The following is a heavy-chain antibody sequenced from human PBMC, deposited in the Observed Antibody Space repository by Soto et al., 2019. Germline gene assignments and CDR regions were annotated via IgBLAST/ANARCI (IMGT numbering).Heavy chain of an antibody. J-gene: IGHJ4*02. CDR1: GGTFSSYA. D-gene: IGHD3-22*01. CDR3: ARSYPPTYYYDSSGYPNFDY. Sequence: VKVSCKASGGTFSSYAISWVRQAPGQGLEWMGGIIPIFGTANYAQKFQGRVTITADESTSTAYMELSSLRSEDTAVYYCARSYPPTYYYDSSGYPNFDYWGQGTLVTVSS. V-gene: IGHV1-69*01. CDR2: IIPIFGTA.